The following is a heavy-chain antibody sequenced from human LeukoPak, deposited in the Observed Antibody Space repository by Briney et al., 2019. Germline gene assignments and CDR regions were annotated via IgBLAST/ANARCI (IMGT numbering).Heavy chain of an antibody. CDR3: ARGRMGSGYYYVIENYYYYMDV. D-gene: IGHD3-22*01. CDR2: IKQDGSEK. J-gene: IGHJ6*03. CDR1: GFTFSSYW. V-gene: IGHV3-7*01. Sequence: PGGSLRLSCAASGFTFSSYWMSWVRQAPGKGLEWVANIKQDGSEKYYVDSVKGRFTISRDNAKNSLYLQMNSLRAEDTAVYYCARGRMGSGYYYVIENYYYYMDVWGKGTTVTVSS.